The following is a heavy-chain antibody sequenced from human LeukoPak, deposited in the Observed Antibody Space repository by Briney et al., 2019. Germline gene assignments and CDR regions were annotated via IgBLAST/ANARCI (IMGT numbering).Heavy chain of an antibody. CDR3: ARDRYSSGWYNPRYYYYYYMDV. CDR2: IIPIFGTA. V-gene: IGHV1-69*05. CDR1: VGTFSSYA. Sequence: SVKVSCKASVGTFSSYAISWVRQAPGQGLEWMGMIIPIFGTANCAQKFQGRVTITTDESTSKDYMELSGLRSEDTAVYYCARDRYSSGWYNPRYYYYYYMDVWGKGTTVTVSS. D-gene: IGHD6-19*01. J-gene: IGHJ6*03.